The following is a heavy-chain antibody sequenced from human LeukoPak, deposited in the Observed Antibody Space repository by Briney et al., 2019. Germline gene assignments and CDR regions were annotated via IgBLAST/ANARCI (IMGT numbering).Heavy chain of an antibody. Sequence: ASETLSLTCTVSGGSISSHYWSWIRQPPGKGLEWIAYLFDSVNTKDNPSLQSRLTLSADTSKNQFSLKLSSVTAADTAVYYCARSPLPYYFDYWGQGTLVTVSS. V-gene: IGHV4-59*11. CDR3: ARSPLPYYFDY. CDR2: LFDSVNT. J-gene: IGHJ4*02. CDR1: GGSISSHY. D-gene: IGHD3-10*01.